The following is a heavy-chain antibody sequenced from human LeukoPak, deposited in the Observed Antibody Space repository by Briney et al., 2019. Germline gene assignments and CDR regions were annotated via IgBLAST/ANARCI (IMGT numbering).Heavy chain of an antibody. D-gene: IGHD3-10*01. J-gene: IGHJ5*02. CDR1: VGSISSGRYS. V-gene: IGHV4-30-2*01. Sequence: PSQNLSLTWAVAVGSISSGRYSWSWIRQPPGKGLESIGYIYHSGSTYYNPSLKSRVTISVDRSKNQFSLKLSSVTAADTAVYYCARGGEYLPKNWFDPWGQGTLVTVSS. CDR2: IYHSGST. CDR3: ARGGEYLPKNWFDP.